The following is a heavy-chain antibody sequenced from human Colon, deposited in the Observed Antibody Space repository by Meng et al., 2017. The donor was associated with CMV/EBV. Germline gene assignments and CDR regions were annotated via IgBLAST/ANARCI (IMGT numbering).Heavy chain of an antibody. J-gene: IGHJ4*02. CDR1: GFTFSSYG. CDR3: ARASSAVGFDY. V-gene: IGHV3-30*02. D-gene: IGHD4-23*01. CDR2: IRYDGSDA. Sequence: GESLKISCAASGFTFSSYGMHWVRQAPGKGLEWLSFIRYDGSDAYYADSVKGRFTVSRDNSQNTLYLQMNSLRVEDSAVYYCARASSAVGFDYWGQGTLVTVSS.